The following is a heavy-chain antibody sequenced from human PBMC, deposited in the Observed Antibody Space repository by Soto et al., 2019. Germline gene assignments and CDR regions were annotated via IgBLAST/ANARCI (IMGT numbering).Heavy chain of an antibody. V-gene: IGHV3-23*01. CDR1: GFTFSNYA. D-gene: IGHD3-9*01. CDR3: VRGRYFDNDRVY. J-gene: IGHJ4*02. CDR2: ISNSGNSA. Sequence: GGSLRLSCSGSGFTFSNYAMTWVRQAPGKGLEWVARISNSGNSAYYADSVKGRFTTSRDNPNNMLYLQTSSLGVEDTGVYYCVRGRYFDNDRVYWGQGTLVTVSS.